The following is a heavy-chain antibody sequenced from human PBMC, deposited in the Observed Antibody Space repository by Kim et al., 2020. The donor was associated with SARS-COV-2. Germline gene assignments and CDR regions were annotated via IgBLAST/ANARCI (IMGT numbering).Heavy chain of an antibody. Sequence: GGSLRLSCAASGFTFSNAWMSWVRQAPGKGLEWVGRIKSKTDGGTTDYAAPVKGRFTISRDDSKNTLYLQMNSLKTEDTAVYYCNTVSPHFGYDYVWGSESGAYYFDYWGQGTLVTVSS. V-gene: IGHV3-15*01. CDR1: GFTFSNAW. CDR2: IKSKTDGGTT. D-gene: IGHD3-16*01. J-gene: IGHJ4*02. CDR3: NTVSPHFGYDYVWGSESGAYYFDY.